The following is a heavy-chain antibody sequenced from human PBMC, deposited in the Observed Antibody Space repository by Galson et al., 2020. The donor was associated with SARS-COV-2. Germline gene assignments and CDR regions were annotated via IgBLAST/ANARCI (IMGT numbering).Heavy chain of an antibody. CDR2: IWYDGSNK. D-gene: IGHD3-10*01. Sequence: GESLKTSCEPSGFTFSTYGMDWVRQAPGKGLGWGAVIWYDGSNKYYADSVKGRFTISRDNSKNTLYLQLNSLRADDTAVYYCARGSSSHAFDIWGQGTMVTVSS. V-gene: IGHV3-33*01. CDR1: GFTFSTYG. J-gene: IGHJ3*02. CDR3: ARGSSSHAFDI.